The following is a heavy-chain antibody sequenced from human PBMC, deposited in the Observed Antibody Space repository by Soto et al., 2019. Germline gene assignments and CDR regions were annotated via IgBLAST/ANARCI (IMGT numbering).Heavy chain of an antibody. Sequence: PGESLKISCKGSGYSFTSYWISWVRQMPGKGLEWMGRIDPSDSYTNYSPSFQGHVTISADKSISTAYLQWSSLKASDTAMYYCARGYYYDSSGGAFDIWGQGTMVTVSS. CDR3: ARGYYYDSSGGAFDI. CDR2: IDPSDSYT. CDR1: GYSFTSYW. J-gene: IGHJ3*02. V-gene: IGHV5-10-1*01. D-gene: IGHD3-22*01.